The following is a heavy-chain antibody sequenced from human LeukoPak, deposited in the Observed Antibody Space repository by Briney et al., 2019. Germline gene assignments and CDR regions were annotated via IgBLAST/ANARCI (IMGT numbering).Heavy chain of an antibody. CDR2: IYSGGNT. CDR3: ARLLYYYDSSIYQRYFDY. D-gene: IGHD3-22*01. CDR1: GFTLSSNY. Sequence: GGSLRLSCAASGFTLSSNYMNWVRQAPGKGLECVSIIYSGGNTHYPDSVKGRFTISRDNSQNTLYLQMNGLRPEDTAVYYCARLLYYYDSSIYQRYFDYWGQGTLVTVSS. J-gene: IGHJ4*02. V-gene: IGHV3-53*01.